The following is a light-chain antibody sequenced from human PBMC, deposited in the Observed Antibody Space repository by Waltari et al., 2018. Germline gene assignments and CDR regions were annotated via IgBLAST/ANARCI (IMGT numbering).Light chain of an antibody. CDR3: QQYNNWPPT. CDR2: GAY. Sequence: EIVMTQSPATLSVSPGERATLSCRASQSVSSNLAWYQQKPGQAARLLIYGAYTRATGIPAMFSGSGSGTEFTLTISSLQSEDFAVYYCQQYNNWPPTFGGETKVEIK. CDR1: QSVSSN. V-gene: IGKV3-15*01. J-gene: IGKJ4*01.